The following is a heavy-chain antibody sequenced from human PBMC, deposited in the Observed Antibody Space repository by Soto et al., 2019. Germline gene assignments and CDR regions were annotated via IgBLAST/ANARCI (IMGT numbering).Heavy chain of an antibody. J-gene: IGHJ4*02. CDR1: GYTFTRYY. CDR2: INPSGGST. D-gene: IGHD1-26*01. V-gene: IGHV1-46*01. Sequence: ASVPVSRKASGYTFTRYYIHWVRQAAGQGLEWMGVINPSGGSTTQAQNFQGRVTVTRHTSTSRVYMEVSSLTSVDTAVYYCTRRVRAGVLDYWGQGTPVTSPQ. CDR3: TRRVRAGVLDY.